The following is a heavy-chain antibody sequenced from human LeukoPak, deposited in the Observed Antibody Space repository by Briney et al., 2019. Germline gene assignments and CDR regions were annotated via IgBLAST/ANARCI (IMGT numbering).Heavy chain of an antibody. D-gene: IGHD3-10*01. CDR2: IYHSEST. CDR1: GGSISSGGYS. CDR3: ARALQPYYYGSGSDLDY. J-gene: IGHJ4*02. V-gene: IGHV4-30-2*01. Sequence: SETLSLTCAVSGGSISSGGYSWSWIRQPPVKALEWIGYIYHSESTYYNPSLKSRVTISVDRSKDQFSMKLSSVTAADTAVYYCARALQPYYYGSGSDLDYWGQGTLVTVSS.